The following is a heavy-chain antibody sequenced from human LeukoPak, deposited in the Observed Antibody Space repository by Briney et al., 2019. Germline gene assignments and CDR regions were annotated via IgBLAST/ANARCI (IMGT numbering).Heavy chain of an antibody. Sequence: PGGSLRLSCAASGFTFSSYAMSWVRQAPGKGLEWVSAISGSGGSTYYADSVKGRFTISRDNSKSTLYLQMNSLRAEDTAVYYCASPDCGGDCDTFDYWGQGTLVTVSS. D-gene: IGHD2-21*02. J-gene: IGHJ4*02. V-gene: IGHV3-23*01. CDR3: ASPDCGGDCDTFDY. CDR2: ISGSGGST. CDR1: GFTFSSYA.